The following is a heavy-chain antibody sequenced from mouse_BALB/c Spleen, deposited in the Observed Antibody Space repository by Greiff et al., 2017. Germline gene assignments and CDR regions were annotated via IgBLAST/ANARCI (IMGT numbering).Heavy chain of an antibody. CDR3: ARQVYGNYAWFAY. V-gene: IGHV5-9-3*01. CDR1: GFTFSSYA. CDR2: ISSGGSYT. Sequence: DVHLVESGGGLVKPGGSLKLSCAASGFTFSSYAMSWVRQTPEKRLEWVATISSGGSYTYYPDSVKGRFTISRDNAKNTLYLQMSSLRSEDTAMYYCARQVYGNYAWFAYWGQGTLVTVSA. D-gene: IGHD2-10*02. J-gene: IGHJ3*01.